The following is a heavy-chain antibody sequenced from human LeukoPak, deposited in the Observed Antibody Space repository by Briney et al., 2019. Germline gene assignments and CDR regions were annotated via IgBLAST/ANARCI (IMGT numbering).Heavy chain of an antibody. D-gene: IGHD6-13*01. CDR2: INHRGST. CDR1: GGSCSGFY. Sequence: SETLSLTCAVYGGSCSGFYWSWIPPPPGKGREWFGEINHRGSTNYNPSLKSRVTISVDTSKNQFSLKLSSVTAADTAVYYCARARRSAAAGTERTRLNWFDPWGQGTLVTVSS. J-gene: IGHJ5*02. CDR3: ARARRSAAAGTERTRLNWFDP. V-gene: IGHV4-34*01.